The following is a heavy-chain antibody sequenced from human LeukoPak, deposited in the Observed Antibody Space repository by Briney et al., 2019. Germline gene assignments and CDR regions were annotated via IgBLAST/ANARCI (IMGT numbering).Heavy chain of an antibody. CDR2: ISPNSDDT. CDR3: ARGGFDY. Sequence: ASVKVSCKASGYTFTGYYLHWVRQAPGQGLEWMGWISPNSDDTNYALKFRGRVNMTRDTSISTAYMELSRLRSDDTAIYYCARGGFDYWGQGTLVTVSS. V-gene: IGHV1-2*02. CDR1: GYTFTGYY. J-gene: IGHJ4*02.